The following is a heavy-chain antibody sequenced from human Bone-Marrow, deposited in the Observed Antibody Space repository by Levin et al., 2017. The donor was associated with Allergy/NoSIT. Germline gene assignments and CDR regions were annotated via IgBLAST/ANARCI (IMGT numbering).Heavy chain of an antibody. CDR1: GFSFSSSA. Sequence: GGSLRLSCAASGFSFSSSAMHWVRQAPGKGLEWVAVISSDGSNKYHADSVRGRFTISRDISQNILYLQMNSLRAEDTALYYCARQYKKWSKAAPGDDYNGMAVWGQGTTVTVSS. V-gene: IGHV3-30-3*01. CDR3: ARQYKKWSKAAPGDDYNGMAV. CDR2: ISSDGSNK. J-gene: IGHJ6*02. D-gene: IGHD6-6*01.